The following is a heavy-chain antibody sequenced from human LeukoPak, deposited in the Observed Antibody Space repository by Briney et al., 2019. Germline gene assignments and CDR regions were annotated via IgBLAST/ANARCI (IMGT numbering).Heavy chain of an antibody. CDR1: GVTFSYYC. V-gene: IGHV3-30*18. CDR3: ANDGSASSEGRAAVLYAFDS. J-gene: IGHJ3*02. CDR2: VSVDGNTK. D-gene: IGHD6-13*01. Sequence: GGSLRLSCAASGVTFSYYCMHWVRQAPGKGLEWVAVVSVDGNTKYYADSVKGRFPISRDNSKSTLYLQKNSLRTEDTAVFYCANDGSASSEGRAAVLYAFDSWGQGTMVTVSS.